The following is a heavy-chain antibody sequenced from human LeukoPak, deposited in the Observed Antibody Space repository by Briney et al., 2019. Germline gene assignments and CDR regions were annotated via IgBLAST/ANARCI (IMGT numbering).Heavy chain of an antibody. CDR3: ARDLLDYGDGFDY. V-gene: IGHV1-2*02. CDR1: GYTFTGYY. CDR2: INPNSGGT. Sequence: ASVKVSCKASGYTFTGYYMHWVRQAPGQGLEWMGWINPNSGGTNYAQKFQGRVTMTRDTSISTAYMELSRPRSDDTAVYYCARDLLDYGDGFDYWGQGTLVTVSS. D-gene: IGHD4-17*01. J-gene: IGHJ4*02.